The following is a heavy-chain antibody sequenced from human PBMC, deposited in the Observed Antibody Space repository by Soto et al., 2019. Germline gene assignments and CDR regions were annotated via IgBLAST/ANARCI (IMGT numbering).Heavy chain of an antibody. J-gene: IGHJ4*02. CDR1: VYTFTSYA. CDR3: ARDGVWMWYSRGRTPGY. D-gene: IGHD6-19*01. Sequence: QVQLVQSGAEVKKPGASVKVPCTAPVYTFTSYAMHWVRQAPVQRLERMGWNNAGNGNTKYSQKFQGRVTITRDTSASTAYRELGSLRSEDTAVYYCARDGVWMWYSRGRTPGYWGQGSLVIFSA. V-gene: IGHV1-3*01. CDR2: NNAGNGNT.